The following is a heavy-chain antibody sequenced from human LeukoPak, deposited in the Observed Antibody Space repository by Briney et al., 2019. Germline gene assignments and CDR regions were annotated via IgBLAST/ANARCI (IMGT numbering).Heavy chain of an antibody. CDR1: GGTFSSYA. D-gene: IGHD5-18*01. V-gene: IGHV1-69*04. Sequence: SVKVSCKASGGTFSSYAISWVRQAPGQGLEWMGRIIPILGIANYAQKFQGRVTVTADKSTSTAYMELSSLRSEDTAVYYCARSGYSYGQGAFDIWGQGTMVTVSS. CDR2: IIPILGIA. CDR3: ARSGYSYGQGAFDI. J-gene: IGHJ3*02.